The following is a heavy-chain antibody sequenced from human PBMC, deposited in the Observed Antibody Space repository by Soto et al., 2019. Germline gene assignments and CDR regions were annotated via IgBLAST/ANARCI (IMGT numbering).Heavy chain of an antibody. V-gene: IGHV3-23*01. D-gene: IGHD3-10*01. Sequence: PGGSLRFSCAASGFTFSSYAMSWVRQAPGKGLEWVSAISGSGGSTYYADSVKGRFTISRDNSKNTLYLQMNSLRAEDTAVYYCAKVPGEWLIFYYYYYYGMDVWGQGTTVTVSS. CDR1: GFTFSSYA. CDR3: AKVPGEWLIFYYYYYYGMDV. CDR2: ISGSGGST. J-gene: IGHJ6*02.